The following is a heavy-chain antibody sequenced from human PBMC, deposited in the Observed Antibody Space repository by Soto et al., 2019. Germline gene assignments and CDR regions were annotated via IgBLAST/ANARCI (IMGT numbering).Heavy chain of an antibody. CDR1: GGTFSSYT. V-gene: IGHV1-69*02. Sequence: ASVKVSCKASGGTFSSYTISWVRQAPGQGLEWMGRIIPILGIANYAQKFQGRVTITADKSTSTAYMELSSLRSEDTAVYYCARTSSSGGNWFDPWGQGTLVTSPQ. J-gene: IGHJ5*02. CDR2: IIPILGIA. D-gene: IGHD6-13*01. CDR3: ARTSSSGGNWFDP.